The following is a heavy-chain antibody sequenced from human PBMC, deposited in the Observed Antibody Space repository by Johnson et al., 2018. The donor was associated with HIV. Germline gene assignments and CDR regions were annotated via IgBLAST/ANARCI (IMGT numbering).Heavy chain of an antibody. V-gene: IGHV3-66*01. J-gene: IGHJ3*02. CDR1: GFSVSSNY. D-gene: IGHD5-24*01. CDR3: ARACRDGYTCDVYDI. CDR2: LFSGGDT. Sequence: VQLVESGGGVVQPGRSLRLSCVASGFSVSSNYMTWVRQAPGKGLEWVSVLFSGGDTYYADSVRGRFTISRDNSKNTLYLQMNSLRAEDTAVYYCARACRDGYTCDVYDIWGQGTMVTVSS.